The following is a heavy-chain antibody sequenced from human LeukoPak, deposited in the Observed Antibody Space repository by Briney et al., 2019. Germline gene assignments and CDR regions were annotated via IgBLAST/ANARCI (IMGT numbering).Heavy chain of an antibody. D-gene: IGHD3-3*01. CDR2: MNPNSGNT. V-gene: IGHV1-8*01. Sequence: ASVKVSYKASGYTFTSYDINWVRQATGQGLEWMGWMNPNSGNTGYAQKFQGRVTMTRNTSISTAYMELSSLRSEDTAVYYCARGLRFLEWLLSPDYWGQGTLVTVSS. J-gene: IGHJ4*02. CDR3: ARGLRFLEWLLSPDY. CDR1: GYTFTSYD.